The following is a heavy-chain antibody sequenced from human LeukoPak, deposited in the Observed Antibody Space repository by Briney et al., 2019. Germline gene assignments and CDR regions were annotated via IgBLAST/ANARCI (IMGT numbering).Heavy chain of an antibody. J-gene: IGHJ3*02. V-gene: IGHV3-30*18. Sequence: GRSLRLSCAASGFTFSSYGMHWVRQAPGKGLEWVAVISYDGSNKYYADSVKGRFTISRDNSKNTLYLQMNSLRAEDTAVYYCAKGGKNGAFDIWGQGTMVTVSS. CDR1: GFTFSSYG. CDR2: ISYDGSNK. CDR3: AKGGKNGAFDI. D-gene: IGHD4-23*01.